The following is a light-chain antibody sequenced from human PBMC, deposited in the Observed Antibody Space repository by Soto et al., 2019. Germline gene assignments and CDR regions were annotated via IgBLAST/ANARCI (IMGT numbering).Light chain of an antibody. J-gene: IGKJ4*01. V-gene: IGKV1-39*01. Sequence: DIQMTQSPSSLSASVVDRVTITCRASQSISSYLNWYQQKPGKAPKLLIYAASSLQSGVPSGFSGSGSGTDFTLTISRLQPEDFATYDCQQRYSPQLTCGGGTKGEIK. CDR2: AAS. CDR1: QSISSY. CDR3: QQRYSPQLT.